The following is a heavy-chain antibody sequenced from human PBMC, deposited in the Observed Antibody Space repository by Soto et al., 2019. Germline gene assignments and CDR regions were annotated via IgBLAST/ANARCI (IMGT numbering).Heavy chain of an antibody. J-gene: IGHJ3*02. V-gene: IGHV3-21*01. Sequence: EVQLVESGGGLVKPGGSLRLSCAASGFTFSSYSMNWFRQAPGKGLEWVSSISSSATDIYYADSVQGRFTISRDDARNSLYLQMNSLRAEDTAVYYCARITILTGYYDSFDIWGQGTMVTVSS. CDR1: GFTFSSYS. D-gene: IGHD3-9*01. CDR2: ISSSATDI. CDR3: ARITILTGYYDSFDI.